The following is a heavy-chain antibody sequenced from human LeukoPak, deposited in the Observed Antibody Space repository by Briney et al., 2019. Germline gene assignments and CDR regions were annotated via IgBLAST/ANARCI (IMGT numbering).Heavy chain of an antibody. V-gene: IGHV3-33*01. CDR3: ARDALEAAGPSY. J-gene: IGHJ4*02. CDR1: GFTFSSYG. CDR2: IWYDGSNK. D-gene: IGHD1-1*01. Sequence: GRSLRLSCAASGFTFSSYGMHWVRQAPGKGLEWVAVIWYDGSNKYYADSVKGRFTISRDNSKNTLYLQMNSLRAEDTAVYYCARDALEAAGPSYWGQGTLVTVSS.